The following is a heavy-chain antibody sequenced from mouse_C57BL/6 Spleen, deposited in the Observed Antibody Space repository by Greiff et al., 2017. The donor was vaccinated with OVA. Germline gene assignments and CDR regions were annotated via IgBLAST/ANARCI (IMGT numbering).Heavy chain of an antibody. Sequence: EVQVVESGGGLVKPGGSLKLSCAASGFTFSSYTMSWVRQTPEKRLEWVATISGGGGNTYYTDSVKGRFTISRDNAKNTLYLQMSSLRSEDTALYYCARYMVTTRGFDYWGQGTTLTVSS. D-gene: IGHD2-2*01. V-gene: IGHV5-9*01. J-gene: IGHJ2*01. CDR1: GFTFSSYT. CDR3: ARYMVTTRGFDY. CDR2: ISGGGGNT.